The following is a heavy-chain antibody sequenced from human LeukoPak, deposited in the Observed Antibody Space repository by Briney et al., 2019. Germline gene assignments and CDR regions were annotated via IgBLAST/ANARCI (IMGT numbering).Heavy chain of an antibody. V-gene: IGHV4-59*01. CDR3: AREGVTKYYFDY. J-gene: IGHJ4*02. CDR2: IYYSGST. Sequence: KPGGSLRLSCAASGFTFSNAWMIWVRQPPGKGLEWIGYIYYSGSTDYNPSLKSRVTISVDTSKNQFSLKLSSVTAADTAVYYCAREGVTKYYFDYWGQGTLVTVSS. D-gene: IGHD4-11*01. CDR1: GFTFSNAW.